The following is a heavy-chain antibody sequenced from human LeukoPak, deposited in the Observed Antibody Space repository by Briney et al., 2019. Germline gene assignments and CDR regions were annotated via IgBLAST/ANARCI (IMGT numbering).Heavy chain of an antibody. CDR2: IYYSGST. Sequence: SETLSRTCTVSGGSISSSSYYWGWIRQPPGKGLEWIGSIYYSGSTYYNPSLKSRVTISVDTSNNQFSLKLSSVTAAVTAVYYCARLVSIVGATGQLNFDYWGQGTLVTVSS. J-gene: IGHJ4*02. D-gene: IGHD1-26*01. CDR3: ARLVSIVGATGQLNFDY. V-gene: IGHV4-39*01. CDR1: GGSISSSSYY.